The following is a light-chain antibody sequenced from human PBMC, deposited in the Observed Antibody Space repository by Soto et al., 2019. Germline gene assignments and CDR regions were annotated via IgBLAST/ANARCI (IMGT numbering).Light chain of an antibody. CDR3: QSYDSSLSAFYV. Sequence: QSVLTQPPSVSGAPGQRVTISCTGSSSNIGAGYDVHWYQQLPGTAPKLLIYGNSNRPSGVPDRFSDSKSGTSASLAITGLQAEYEADYYCQSYDSSLSAFYVFGTGTKLTVL. CDR1: SSNIGAGYD. V-gene: IGLV1-40*01. J-gene: IGLJ1*01. CDR2: GNS.